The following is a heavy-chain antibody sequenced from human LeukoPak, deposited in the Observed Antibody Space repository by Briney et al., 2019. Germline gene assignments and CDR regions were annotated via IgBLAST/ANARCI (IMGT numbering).Heavy chain of an antibody. CDR2: INPSGGST. CDR1: GYTFTSYY. CDR3: ARAGDIVEVPAAIEAFDI. J-gene: IGHJ3*02. D-gene: IGHD2-2*01. V-gene: IGHV1-46*01. Sequence: ASVKVSCKASGYTFTSYYMHWVRQAPGQGLEWMGIINPSGGSTSYAQKFQGRVTMTRDTSTSTVYMELSSLRSEDTAVYYCARAGDIVEVPAAIEAFDIWGQGTMVTVSS.